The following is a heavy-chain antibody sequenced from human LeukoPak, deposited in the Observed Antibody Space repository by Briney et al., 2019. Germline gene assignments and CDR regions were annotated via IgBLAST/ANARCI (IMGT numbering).Heavy chain of an antibody. CDR1: GGSISSYY. J-gene: IGHJ3*02. Sequence: SETLSLTCTVSGGSISSYYWSWIRQPPGKGLEWIGYIYYSGSTNYNPSLKSRVTISVDTSKNQFSLQLNSVTPEDTAVYYCAREWLPNQGNAFDIWGQGTMVTVSS. CDR3: AREWLPNQGNAFDI. D-gene: IGHD5-12*01. V-gene: IGHV4-59*12. CDR2: IYYSGST.